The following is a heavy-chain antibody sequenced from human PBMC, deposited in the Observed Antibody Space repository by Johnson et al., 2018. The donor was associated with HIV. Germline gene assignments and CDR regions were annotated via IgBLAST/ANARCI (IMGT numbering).Heavy chain of an antibody. V-gene: IGHV3-9*01. J-gene: IGHJ3*02. CDR2: ISWNSGSI. CDR1: GFTFDDYA. CDR3: ARDGGLISDAFDI. D-gene: IGHD3-16*01. Sequence: EVQLVESGGGLVQPGRSLRLSCAASGFTFDDYAMHWVRQAPGKGLEWVSGISWNSGSIGYADSVKGRFTISRDNAKNSLYLQMNSLRAEDTAVYYCARDGGLISDAFDIWGQGTMVTVSS.